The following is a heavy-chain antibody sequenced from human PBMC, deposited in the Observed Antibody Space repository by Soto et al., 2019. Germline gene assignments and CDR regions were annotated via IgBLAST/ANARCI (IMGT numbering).Heavy chain of an antibody. CDR1: GFTFSSYG. J-gene: IGHJ6*02. CDR3: AKDLERAAADIYYYYAMDV. Sequence: VGSLRLSCAASGFTFSSYGMHWVRQAPGKGLEWVAVISYDGSNKYYADSVKGRFTISRDNSKNTLYLQMNSLRAEDTAVYYCAKDLERAAADIYYYYAMDVSGHGTTGTVS. D-gene: IGHD6-13*01. CDR2: ISYDGSNK. V-gene: IGHV3-30*18.